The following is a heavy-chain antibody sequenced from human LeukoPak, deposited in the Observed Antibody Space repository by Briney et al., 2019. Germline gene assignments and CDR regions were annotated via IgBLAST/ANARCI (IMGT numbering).Heavy chain of an antibody. D-gene: IGHD2-21*02. CDR2: IYYSGST. CDR3: ARDHIVVVTAVYYYYYGMDV. CDR1: GGSVSSGSYY. J-gene: IGHJ6*02. Sequence: SETLSLTCTVSGGSVSSGSYYWRWIRQPPGKGLEWIGYIYYSGSTNYNPSLKSRVTISVDTSKNQFSLKLSSVTAADTAVYYCARDHIVVVTAVYYYYYGMDVWGQGTTVTVSS. V-gene: IGHV4-61*01.